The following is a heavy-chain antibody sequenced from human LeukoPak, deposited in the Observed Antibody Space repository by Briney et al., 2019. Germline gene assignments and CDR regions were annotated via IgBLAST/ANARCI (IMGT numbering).Heavy chain of an antibody. V-gene: IGHV1-18*01. D-gene: IGHD3-16*01. Sequence: ASVKVSCKSSGYTFTTYGITWVRRAPGQGLEWMGWISTDNGDPNYAQKLQGRITITTDTSTSTAYMELRSLRSDDTAVYYCAREGLGELTLDCWGQGTLVTVSS. CDR3: AREGLGELTLDC. CDR1: GYTFTTYG. CDR2: ISTDNGDP. J-gene: IGHJ4*02.